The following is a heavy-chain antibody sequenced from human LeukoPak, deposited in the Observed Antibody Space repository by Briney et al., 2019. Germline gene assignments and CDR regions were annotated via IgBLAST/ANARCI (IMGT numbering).Heavy chain of an antibody. D-gene: IGHD3-9*01. CDR1: GGSFSGYY. J-gene: IGHJ5*02. CDR2: INHSGST. V-gene: IGHV4-34*01. Sequence: SETLSLTCAVYGGSFSGYYWSWIRQPPGKGLEWIGEINHSGSTNYNPSLKSRVTISVDTSKNQFSLKLSSVTAADTAVYYCARGELRYFDWLSHTNWFDPWGQGTLVTVSS. CDR3: ARGELRYFDWLSHTNWFDP.